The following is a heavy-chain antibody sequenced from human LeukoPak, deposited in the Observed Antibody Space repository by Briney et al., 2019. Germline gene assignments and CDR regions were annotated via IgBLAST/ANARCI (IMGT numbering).Heavy chain of an antibody. D-gene: IGHD4-17*01. CDR1: GGSISSGGYY. CDR2: IYYSGST. V-gene: IGHV4-31*03. CDR3: TRSDYGDNGGLFDY. J-gene: IGHJ4*02. Sequence: PSQTLSLTCTVSGGSISSGGYYWSWIRQHPGKGLEWIGYIYYSGSTYYNPSLKSRVTISVDTSKNQFSLKLSSVTAADTAVYYCTRSDYGDNGGLFDYWGQGTLVTVSS.